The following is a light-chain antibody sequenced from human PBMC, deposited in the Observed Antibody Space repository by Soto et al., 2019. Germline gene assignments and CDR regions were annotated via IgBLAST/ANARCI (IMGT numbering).Light chain of an antibody. Sequence: QSVLTQPPSVSGSPGQRVTISRTGSSSSIGAGYDVHWYQQLLGTAPKLLIYGNNNRPSGVPDRFSGSKSGTSASLAITGLQAEDEADYYCQSYDSSLNYVFGTGTKVTVL. CDR1: SSSIGAGYD. CDR3: QSYDSSLNYV. V-gene: IGLV1-40*01. CDR2: GNN. J-gene: IGLJ1*01.